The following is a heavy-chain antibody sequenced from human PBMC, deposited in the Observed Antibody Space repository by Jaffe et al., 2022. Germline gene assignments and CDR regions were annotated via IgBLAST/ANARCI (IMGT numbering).Heavy chain of an antibody. CDR1: GYTFTSYG. CDR2: ISAYNGNT. D-gene: IGHD3-9*01. V-gene: IGHV1-18*01. Sequence: QVQLVQSGAEVKKPGASVKVSCKASGYTFTSYGISWVRQAPGQGLEWMGWISAYNGNTNYAQKLQGRVTMTTDTSTSTAYMELRSLRSDDTAVYYCARMVRLYPDILTGYYGPLYYYYYMDVWGKGTTVTVSS. J-gene: IGHJ6*03. CDR3: ARMVRLYPDILTGYYGPLYYYYYMDV.